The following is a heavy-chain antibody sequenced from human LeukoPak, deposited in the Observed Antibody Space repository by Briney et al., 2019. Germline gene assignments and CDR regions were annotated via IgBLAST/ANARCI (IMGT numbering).Heavy chain of an antibody. CDR2: INHSGST. Sequence: PSETLSLTCAVHGGSFSGYYWSWTRQPPGKGLEWIGEINHSGSTNYNPSLKSRVTISVDTSKNQFSLKLSSVTAADTAVYYCARTLRYCSSTSCYRGYFQHWGQGTLVTVSS. CDR1: GGSFSGYY. CDR3: ARTLRYCSSTSCYRGYFQH. V-gene: IGHV4-34*01. J-gene: IGHJ1*01. D-gene: IGHD2-2*01.